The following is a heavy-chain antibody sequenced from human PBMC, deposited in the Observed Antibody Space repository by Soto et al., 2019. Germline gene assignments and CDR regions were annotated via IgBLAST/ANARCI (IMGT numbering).Heavy chain of an antibody. Sequence: ASVKVSCKASGYTFTSYAMHWVRQAPGQRLEWMGWINAGNGNTKYSQKFQGRVTITRDTSASTAYMELSSLRSEDTAVYYCARDLGVRGVTPYNWFDPWGQGTLVTVSS. J-gene: IGHJ5*02. CDR2: INAGNGNT. V-gene: IGHV1-3*01. CDR3: ARDLGVRGVTPYNWFDP. CDR1: GYTFTSYA. D-gene: IGHD3-10*01.